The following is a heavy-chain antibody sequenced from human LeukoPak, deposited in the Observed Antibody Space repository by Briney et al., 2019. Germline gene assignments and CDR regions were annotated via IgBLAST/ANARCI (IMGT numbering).Heavy chain of an antibody. D-gene: IGHD6-19*01. CDR1: GFTFSNYW. Sequence: PGGSLRLSCAASGFTFSNYWMSWVRQAPGKGLEWVININQDGSGKYYVDSVKGRFSISRDNAKNSLYLQMNSLRAEDTAVYYCARDGSGWSVYWGQGTLVTVSS. V-gene: IGHV3-7*01. CDR3: ARDGSGWSVY. CDR2: INQDGSGK. J-gene: IGHJ4*02.